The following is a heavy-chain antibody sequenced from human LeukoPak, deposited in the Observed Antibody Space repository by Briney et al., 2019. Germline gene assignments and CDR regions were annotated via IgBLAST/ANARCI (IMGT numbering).Heavy chain of an antibody. CDR1: GFTFRSYG. D-gene: IGHD5-24*01. V-gene: IGHV3-30*02. CDR3: AKGSGGWLQMGDI. CDR2: IRNDGTDK. J-gene: IGHJ3*02. Sequence: GESLRLSCAASGFTFRSYGMHWVRQAPGKGLEWVTFIRNDGTDKYYADSVKGRFTISRDNSKNTLYLQMNSLRAEDTAVYYCAKGSGGWLQMGDIWGQGTMVTVSS.